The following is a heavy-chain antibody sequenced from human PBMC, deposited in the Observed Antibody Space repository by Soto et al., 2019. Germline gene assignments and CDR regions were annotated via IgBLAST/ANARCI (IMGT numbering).Heavy chain of an antibody. D-gene: IGHD4-17*01. Sequence: QLQLQESGPGLVKPSETLSLTCTVSGGSISSSSNHWGWIRQPPGKGLEWIGNIYYSEKTYYNPSLTSLVTLSVDTSKNQFSLRLTSETAANTAVYYCATHPPYGPLDHWGQGTLVTVSS. CDR3: ATHPPYGPLDH. CDR1: GGSISSSSNH. CDR2: IYYSEKT. J-gene: IGHJ4*02. V-gene: IGHV4-39*01.